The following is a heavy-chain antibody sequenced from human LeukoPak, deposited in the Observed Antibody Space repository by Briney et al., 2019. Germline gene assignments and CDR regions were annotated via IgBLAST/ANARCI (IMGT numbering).Heavy chain of an antibody. CDR3: ARHSSGLHAFDI. J-gene: IGHJ3*02. V-gene: IGHV4-39*01. CDR2: IYYSGSN. CDR1: GGSISSTNYY. D-gene: IGHD3-10*01. Sequence: SETLSLICTVSGGSISSTNYYWGWIRQPPGKGLEWIGSIYYSGSNYDNPSLKSRVTISVATSKNPFSLKLSSVTAADTAVYYCARHSSGLHAFDIWGQGRMVTVYS.